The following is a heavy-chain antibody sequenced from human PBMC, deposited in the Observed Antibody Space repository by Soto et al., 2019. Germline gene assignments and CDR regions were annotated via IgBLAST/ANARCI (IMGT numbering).Heavy chain of an antibody. Sequence: LRLSCAASGFTLSSYSMNWVRQASGKGLEWVASISSSSTHIYYADSVEGRFTISRDNARNSLYLQMNSLRAEDTAVYYCVRERGLSSFYGMDVWGQGTTVTVSS. CDR2: ISSSSTHI. D-gene: IGHD2-21*02. CDR3: VRERGLSSFYGMDV. V-gene: IGHV3-21*01. J-gene: IGHJ6*02. CDR1: GFTLSSYS.